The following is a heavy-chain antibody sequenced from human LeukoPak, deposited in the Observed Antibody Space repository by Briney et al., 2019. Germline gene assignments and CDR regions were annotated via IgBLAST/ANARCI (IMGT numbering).Heavy chain of an antibody. CDR1: GFTFSTYA. Sequence: GGSLSLSCAASGFTFSTYAMSWVRQAPGKGLEWVSAISGSGGSTYYADSVKGRFTISRDNSKNTLYLQMNSLRAEDTAVYYCAKSFIVVVPAANLYFDYWGQGTLVTVSS. CDR3: AKSFIVVVPAANLYFDY. J-gene: IGHJ4*02. V-gene: IGHV3-23*01. D-gene: IGHD2-2*01. CDR2: ISGSGGST.